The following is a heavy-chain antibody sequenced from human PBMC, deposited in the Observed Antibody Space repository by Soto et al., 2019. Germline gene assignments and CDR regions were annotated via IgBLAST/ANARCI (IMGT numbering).Heavy chain of an antibody. CDR3: ASDRYSGTGNAWFDYNGMDV. CDR2: ISYRGST. D-gene: IGHD3-10*01. V-gene: IGHV4-59*01. J-gene: IGHJ6*02. Sequence: QLQLQESGPGLVKPSETLSLICTVSGASITDYYWSWIRQSPGKGLEWIGYISYRGSTNYRPSLRSRVAISVDTSRNTLSLKLSPVTAAVSAVYYGASDRYSGTGNAWFDYNGMDVWGQGTTVTVSS. CDR1: GASITDYY.